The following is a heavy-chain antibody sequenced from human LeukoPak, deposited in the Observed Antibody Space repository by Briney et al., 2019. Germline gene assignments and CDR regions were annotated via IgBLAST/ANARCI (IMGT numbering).Heavy chain of an antibody. D-gene: IGHD5-18*01. CDR1: AFTFTSYA. Sequence: PGGSLRLSCAASAFTFTSYAMSWVRQAPGTGLEWVSAISGSGGSTYYADSVKGRFTIYRDNSKNTLYLQMNSLRAEDTAVYYCAKAVSAAMVPDSFDYWGQGTLVTVSS. V-gene: IGHV3-23*01. CDR2: ISGSGGST. J-gene: IGHJ4*02. CDR3: AKAVSAAMVPDSFDY.